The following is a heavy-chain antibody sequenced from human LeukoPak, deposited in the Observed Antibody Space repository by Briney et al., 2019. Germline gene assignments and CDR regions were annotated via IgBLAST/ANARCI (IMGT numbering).Heavy chain of an antibody. CDR1: GFTFTMFS. CDR2: IRGRSDTT. Sequence: PGGSLRLSCAASGFTFTMFSMNWLRQAPGKGLEWIAFIRGRSDTTYYADSVQGRFTISRDNAEDSVYLQMNSLRAEDTAVYYCARPRQIYYYYGMDVWGQGTTVTVSS. J-gene: IGHJ6*02. V-gene: IGHV3-48*01. CDR3: ARPRQIYYYYGMDV.